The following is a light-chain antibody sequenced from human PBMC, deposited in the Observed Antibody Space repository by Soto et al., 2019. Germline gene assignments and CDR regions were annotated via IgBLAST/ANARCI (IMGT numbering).Light chain of an antibody. Sequence: DIQMTQSPSTLSASVGDRVTITCRASQSISSWLAWCQQKPGKAPNLLIYQASVVESGVPPSFSGSASGTEFTITISSLQPDDFATYYCQQYSSFPCTFGQGTKVEIK. J-gene: IGKJ1*01. CDR1: QSISSW. V-gene: IGKV1-5*03. CDR2: QAS. CDR3: QQYSSFPCT.